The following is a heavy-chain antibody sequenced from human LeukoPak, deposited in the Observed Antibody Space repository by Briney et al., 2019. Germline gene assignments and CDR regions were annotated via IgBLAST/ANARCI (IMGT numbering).Heavy chain of an antibody. V-gene: IGHV4-34*01. CDR3: ARRPYSSGLKG. CDR2: INHSGST. J-gene: IGHJ4*02. D-gene: IGHD6-19*01. CDR1: GGSFSGYY. Sequence: SETLSLTCAVYGGSFSGYYWSWIRQPPGKGLEWIGEINHSGSTNYNPSLKSRVTISVDTSKNQFSLKLSSVTAADTAVYYCARRPYSSGLKGWGQGTLVTVSS.